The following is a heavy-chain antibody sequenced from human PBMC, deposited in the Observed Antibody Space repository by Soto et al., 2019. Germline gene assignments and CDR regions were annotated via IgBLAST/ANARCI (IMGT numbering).Heavy chain of an antibody. CDR3: ARAHGSGSYAWFDP. Sequence: QVQLQESGPGLVKPSQTLSLTCTVSGGSISSGGFYWSWIRQPPGKGLEWIGFIDYSGSTYYSPSLRSRATIXTXTXXNQFSLKLTSVTAADTAVYYCARAHGSGSYAWFDPWGQGTLITVSS. CDR1: GGSISSGGFY. J-gene: IGHJ5*02. V-gene: IGHV4-31*03. CDR2: IDYSGST. D-gene: IGHD3-10*01.